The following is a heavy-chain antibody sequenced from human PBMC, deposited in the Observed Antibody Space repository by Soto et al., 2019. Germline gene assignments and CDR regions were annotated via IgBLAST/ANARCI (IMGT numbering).Heavy chain of an antibody. CDR2: INHSGST. CDR3: ARGAINGSGSYRYNYYCYGMDV. Sequence: SETLSLTCAVCGGSFSSYYWSWIRHPPGKGLEWVGQINHSGSTKNNPSLKSRLTRSVDTSKKQCSPKLSYVTTANTAVYYCARGAINGSGSYRYNYYCYGMDVWGQGTTVTVSS. V-gene: IGHV4-34*01. CDR1: GGSFSSYY. D-gene: IGHD3-10*01. J-gene: IGHJ6*02.